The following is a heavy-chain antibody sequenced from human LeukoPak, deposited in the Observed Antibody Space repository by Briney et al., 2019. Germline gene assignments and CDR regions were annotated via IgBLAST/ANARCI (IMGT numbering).Heavy chain of an antibody. D-gene: IGHD2-2*01. CDR1: GGSLSSYY. V-gene: IGHV4-59*01. CDR3: ARTYASTSIDS. CDR2: VHSSAAT. Sequence: SETLSLTCTVSGGSLSSYYWSWIRQPPGEGLEWIGYVHSSAATNYNPSLKSRVTMSLDTSKNQISLKLTSVTTADTAIYYCARTYASTSIDSWGQGTLVTVSS. J-gene: IGHJ4*02.